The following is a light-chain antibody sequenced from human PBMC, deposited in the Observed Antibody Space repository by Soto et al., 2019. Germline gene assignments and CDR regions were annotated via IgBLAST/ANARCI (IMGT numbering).Light chain of an antibody. CDR3: MQTLLTWT. Sequence: DIVVTQSPLSLPVTPGEPASISCRSSQSLLHSSGYYYLDWYLQKPGQSPQLLIYLGSNRASGVPDRFSGSGSGTDFTLKISRVEAEDVGVYYCMQTLLTWTFGQGTKVDIK. CDR2: LGS. CDR1: QSLLHSSGYYY. J-gene: IGKJ1*01. V-gene: IGKV2-28*01.